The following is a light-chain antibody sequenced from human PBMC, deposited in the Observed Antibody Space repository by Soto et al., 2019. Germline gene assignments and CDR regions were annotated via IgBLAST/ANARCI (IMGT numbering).Light chain of an antibody. J-gene: IGLJ1*01. CDR1: SSDGGGYNY. CDR2: EVS. Sequence: QSALALAPSVSGSAGKSIAISCTGTSSDGGGYNYVSWYQQHPGKAPKLMIYEVSNRPSGVSNRFSCSKSANPAFLTISGLQAEDEADYSCSSYTSSSTRFDFGTGTKVTVL. V-gene: IGLV2-14*01. CDR3: SSYTSSSTRFD.